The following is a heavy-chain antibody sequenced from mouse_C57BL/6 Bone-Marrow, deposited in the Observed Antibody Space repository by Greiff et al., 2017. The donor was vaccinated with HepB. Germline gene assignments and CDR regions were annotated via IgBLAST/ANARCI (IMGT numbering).Heavy chain of an antibody. CDR2: INPNNGGT. V-gene: IGHV1-26*01. D-gene: IGHD1-1*01. J-gene: IGHJ2*01. CDR1: GYTFTDYY. Sequence: EVQLQQSGPELVKPGASVKISCKASGYTFTDYYMNWVKQSHGKSLEWIGDINPNNGGTSYNQKFKGKATLTVDKSSSTAYMELRSLTSEDSAVYYCARWSITTVVGDYWGQGTTLTVSS. CDR3: ARWSITTVVGDY.